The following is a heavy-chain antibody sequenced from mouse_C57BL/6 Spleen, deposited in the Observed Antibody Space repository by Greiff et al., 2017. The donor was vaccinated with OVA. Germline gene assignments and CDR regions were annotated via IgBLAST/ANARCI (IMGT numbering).Heavy chain of an antibody. Sequence: VQLQQSGAELVRPGASVKLSCTASGFNIKDDYMHWVKQRPEQGLEWIGWIDPENGDTEYASKFQGKATITADTSSNTAYRQLSSLTSEDTAVYYCRGYGSTFAYWGQGTLVTVSA. J-gene: IGHJ3*01. V-gene: IGHV14-4*01. CDR1: GFNIKDDY. CDR2: IDPENGDT. CDR3: RGYGSTFAY. D-gene: IGHD1-1*01.